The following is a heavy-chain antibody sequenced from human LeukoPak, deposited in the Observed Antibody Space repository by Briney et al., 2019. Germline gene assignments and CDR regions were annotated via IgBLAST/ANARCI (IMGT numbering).Heavy chain of an antibody. CDR1: GFTFSSYA. CDR2: ISGSGGST. D-gene: IGHD6-19*01. J-gene: IGHJ4*02. Sequence: GGSLRLSCAASGFTFSSYAMSWVRQAPGKGLEWVSAISGSGGSTYYADSVKGRFTISRDNSKNTLYLQMNSLRAEDTAVYYCAKDGIAVAGTPRYFDYWGQGTLVTVSS. V-gene: IGHV3-23*01. CDR3: AKDGIAVAGTPRYFDY.